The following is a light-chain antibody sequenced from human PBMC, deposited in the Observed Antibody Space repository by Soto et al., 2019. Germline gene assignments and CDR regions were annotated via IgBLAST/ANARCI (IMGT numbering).Light chain of an antibody. CDR3: QQSYSTPIT. CDR2: AAS. J-gene: IGKJ5*01. V-gene: IGKV1-39*01. CDR1: QSISSY. Sequence: MTHSPFSLSASVGDRVTITCRASQSISSYLNWYQQKPGKAPKLLIYAASSLQSGVPSRFSGSGSGTDLTLTISILQPEDVATYYCQQSYSTPITFGQVTRLENK.